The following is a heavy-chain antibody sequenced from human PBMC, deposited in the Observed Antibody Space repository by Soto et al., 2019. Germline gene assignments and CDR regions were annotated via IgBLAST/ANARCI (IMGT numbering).Heavy chain of an antibody. CDR3: ARYGLSGSIFWSGSPNWFDP. CDR1: GFTFSSYG. CDR2: ILYDVSNK. Sequence: PGGSLRLSCAASGFTFSSYGMHWVRQAPGKGLEWVLVILYDVSNKYYAVSVKGRFTISRDNSKNTLYLQMNSLRAEDTAVYYCARYGLSGSIFWSGSPNWFDPWGQGTLVTVSS. V-gene: IGHV3-33*01. D-gene: IGHD3-3*01. J-gene: IGHJ5*02.